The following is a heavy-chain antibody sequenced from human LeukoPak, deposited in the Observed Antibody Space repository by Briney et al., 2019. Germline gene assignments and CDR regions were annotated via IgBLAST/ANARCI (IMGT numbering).Heavy chain of an antibody. CDR3: ARGRGQQLGNFDY. CDR1: GGSISSYY. CDR2: MYHSGST. J-gene: IGHJ4*02. D-gene: IGHD6-13*01. Sequence: SETLSLTCTVSGGSISSYYWGWIRQPPGKGLEWIESMYHSGSTYYNPSLKSRVTMSVDTSKNQFSLKLSSVTAADTAVYYCARGRGQQLGNFDYWGQGTLVTVSS. V-gene: IGHV4-38-2*02.